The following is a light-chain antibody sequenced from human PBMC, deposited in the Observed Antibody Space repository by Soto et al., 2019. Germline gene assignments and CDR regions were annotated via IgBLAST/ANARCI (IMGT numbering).Light chain of an antibody. CDR2: KAC. CDR1: QDISNY. V-gene: IGKV1-5*03. Sequence: DIQMAQAPSSLSASVGDIVTITCQASQDISNYLNWYQQKQGKAPNLLIYKACSLKSGVPSRFSGSGSGTEFNLTIRSMQPDDSATYYCQEYHSFPVTFGQGTKVDI. J-gene: IGKJ1*01. CDR3: QEYHSFPVT.